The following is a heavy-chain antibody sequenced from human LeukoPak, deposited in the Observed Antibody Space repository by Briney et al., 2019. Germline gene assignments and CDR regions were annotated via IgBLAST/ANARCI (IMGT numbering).Heavy chain of an antibody. J-gene: IGHJ4*02. D-gene: IGHD2-2*01. CDR1: GYTFTGYY. CDR2: INPNSGDT. Sequence: ASVKVSCKASGYTFTGYYMHWVRQAPGQGLEWMGWINPNSGDTNYAQKFQGRVTMTGDTSISTAYMELSRLRSDDTAVYYCARDNGGIVVPAATFDYWGQGTLVTVSS. CDR3: ARDNGGIVVPAATFDY. V-gene: IGHV1-2*02.